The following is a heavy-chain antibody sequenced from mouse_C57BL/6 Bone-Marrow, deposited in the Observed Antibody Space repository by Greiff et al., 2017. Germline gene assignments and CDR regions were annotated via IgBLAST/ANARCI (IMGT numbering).Heavy chain of an antibody. J-gene: IGHJ2*01. CDR2: ISSGGDYI. CDR3: TRVYYYGSSYYFDY. V-gene: IGHV5-9-1*02. CDR1: GFTFSSYA. Sequence: EVKLVESGEGLVKPGGSLKLSCAASGFTFSSYAMSWVRQTPEKRLEWVAYISSGGDYIYYADTVKGRFTISRDNARNTLYLQMSSLKSEDTAMYYCTRVYYYGSSYYFDYWGQCTTLTVSS. D-gene: IGHD1-1*01.